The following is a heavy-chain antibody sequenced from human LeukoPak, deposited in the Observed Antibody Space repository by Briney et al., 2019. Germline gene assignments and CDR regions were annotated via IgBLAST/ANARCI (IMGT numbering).Heavy chain of an antibody. CDR2: INHSGST. CDR1: GGSITSNSYY. CDR3: ARGLGGDATTRAGDY. D-gene: IGHD2-21*02. Sequence: SETLSLTCTVSGGSITSNSYYWGWIRQPPGKGLEWIGEINHSGSTNYNPSLKSRVTISVDTSKNQFSLKLSSVTAADTAVYYCARGLGGDATTRAGDYWGQGTLVTVSS. V-gene: IGHV4-39*07. J-gene: IGHJ4*02.